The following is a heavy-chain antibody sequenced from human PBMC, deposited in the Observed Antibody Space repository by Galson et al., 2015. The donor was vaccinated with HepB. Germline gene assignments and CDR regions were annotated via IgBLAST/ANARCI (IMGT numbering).Heavy chain of an antibody. V-gene: IGHV3-48*04. CDR1: GFTFSSYS. Sequence: SLRLSCAASGFTFSSYSMNWVRQAPGKGLEWVSYISSSSSTIYYADSVKGRFTISRDNAKNSLYLQMNSLRAEDTAVYYCAKDGSSSSYYYYGMDVWGQGTTVTVSS. J-gene: IGHJ6*02. D-gene: IGHD6-13*01. CDR2: ISSSSSTI. CDR3: AKDGSSSSYYYYGMDV.